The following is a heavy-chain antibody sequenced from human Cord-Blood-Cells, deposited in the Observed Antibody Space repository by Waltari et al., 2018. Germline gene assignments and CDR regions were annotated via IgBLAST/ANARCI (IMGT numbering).Heavy chain of an antibody. CDR1: VGSFSVYY. Sequence: QVQLQQWGAGLLKPSETLSLTSAVSVGSFSVYYWSCICQPPAKGLEWIGEINHSGSTNYNPSLKSRVTISVDTSKNQFSLKLSSVTAADTAVYYCARLFLDTAMVTDYYYGMDVWGQGTTVTVSS. D-gene: IGHD5-18*01. V-gene: IGHV4-34*01. J-gene: IGHJ6*02. CDR3: ARLFLDTAMVTDYYYGMDV. CDR2: INHSGST.